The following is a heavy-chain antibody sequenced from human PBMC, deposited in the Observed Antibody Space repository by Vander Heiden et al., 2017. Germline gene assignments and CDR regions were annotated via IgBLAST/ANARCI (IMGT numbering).Heavy chain of an antibody. V-gene: IGHV1-24*01. CDR2: LDPEYGET. Sequence: QVQLVQSGAEVKKPGASVKVSCKVSGYTLTELSMHWVRQAPGKGLEWMGGLDPEYGETIYAQKFQGRVTMTEDTSTDTAYMELSSLRSEDTAVYYCATSYQLPSYDAFDIWGPGTMVTVSS. D-gene: IGHD2-2*01. CDR3: ATSYQLPSYDAFDI. CDR1: GYTLTELS. J-gene: IGHJ3*02.